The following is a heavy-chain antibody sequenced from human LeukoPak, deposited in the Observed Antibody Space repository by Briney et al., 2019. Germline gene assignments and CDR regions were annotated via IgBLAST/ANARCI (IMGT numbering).Heavy chain of an antibody. D-gene: IGHD5-18*01. J-gene: IGHJ4*02. CDR1: GYTFTSYY. V-gene: IGHV1-46*01. CDR2: INPSGGST. CDR3: AREGYSYAKDY. Sequence: ASVKVSCKASGYTFTSYYMHWVRQAPGQGLEWMGIINPSGGSTSYAQKFQGRVTMTRDTSTSTVYMELSSPRSEDTAVYYCAREGYSYAKDYWGQGTLVTVSS.